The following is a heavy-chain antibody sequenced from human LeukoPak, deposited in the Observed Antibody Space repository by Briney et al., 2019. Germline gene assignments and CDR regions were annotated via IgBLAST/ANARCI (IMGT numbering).Heavy chain of an antibody. J-gene: IGHJ6*02. CDR3: ARLPSYGDYASYYYYYGMDV. V-gene: IGHV5-51*01. CDR2: IYPGDSDT. CDR1: GYSFTSYW. Sequence: GESLKISCKGSGYSFTSYWIGWVRQMPGKGLEWMGIIYPGDSDTRYSPSFQGQVTISADKSISTAYLQWSSLKASDTAMYYCARLPSYGDYASYYYYYGMDVWGQGTTVTVSS. D-gene: IGHD4-17*01.